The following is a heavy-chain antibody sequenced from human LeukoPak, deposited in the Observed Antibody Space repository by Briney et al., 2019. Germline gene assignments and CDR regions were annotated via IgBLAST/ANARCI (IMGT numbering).Heavy chain of an antibody. V-gene: IGHV1-8*03. CDR3: ARDLKMGYSSGRYSWGTGSSNDY. CDR1: GYTFTSYD. Sequence: ASVKVSCKASGYTFTSYDINWVRQATGQGLEWMRWMNPNSGNTGYAQKFQGRVTIIRNTSISTAYMELRSLRSDDTAVYYCARDLKMGYSSGRYSWGTGSSNDYWGQGTLVTVSS. CDR2: MNPNSGNT. D-gene: IGHD6-19*01. J-gene: IGHJ4*02.